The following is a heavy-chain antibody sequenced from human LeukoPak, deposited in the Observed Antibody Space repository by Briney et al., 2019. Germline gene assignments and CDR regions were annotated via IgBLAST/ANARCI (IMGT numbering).Heavy chain of an antibody. CDR2: INHSGST. CDR1: GGSFSGYY. D-gene: IGHD4-17*01. V-gene: IGHV4-34*01. Sequence: SETLSLTCAVYGGSFSGYYWSWIRQPPGKGLEWIGEINHSGSTNYNPSLKSRVTISVDTSKNQFSLKLSSVTAADTAVYCARPSMDYGDYEAYFAYWGQGTLVTVSS. CDR3: ARPSMDYGDYEAYFAY. J-gene: IGHJ4*02.